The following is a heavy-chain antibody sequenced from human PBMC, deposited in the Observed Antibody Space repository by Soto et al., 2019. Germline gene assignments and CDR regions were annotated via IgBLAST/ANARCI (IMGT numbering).Heavy chain of an antibody. CDR1: GYNFANSW. Sequence: GESLKISCEGSGYNFANSWIGWVRQMPGKGLEWMGIIYPGDSDTRYSPSFRGQVTISADKSINTAYVQWSSLEASDTAIYYCARQSYTSGCYDFWGQGTLVTVSS. V-gene: IGHV5-51*01. CDR3: ARQSYTSGCYDF. CDR2: IYPGDSDT. J-gene: IGHJ4*02. D-gene: IGHD6-19*01.